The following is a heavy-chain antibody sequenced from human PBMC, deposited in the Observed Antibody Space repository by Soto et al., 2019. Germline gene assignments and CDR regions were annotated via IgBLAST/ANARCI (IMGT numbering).Heavy chain of an antibody. CDR2: SYYSGST. CDR3: ATHVSTVTTAGYFDY. J-gene: IGHJ4*02. Sequence: QLQLQESGPGLVKPSETLSLTCTVSGGSISSSSYYWGWIRQPPGKGLEWIGSSYYSGSTYYNLSLKSRVTVSVDPSTNHSSLKLSSVTAADTAVYYCATHVSTVTTAGYFDYWGQGTLVTVSS. D-gene: IGHD4-4*01. CDR1: GGSISSSSYY. V-gene: IGHV4-39*01.